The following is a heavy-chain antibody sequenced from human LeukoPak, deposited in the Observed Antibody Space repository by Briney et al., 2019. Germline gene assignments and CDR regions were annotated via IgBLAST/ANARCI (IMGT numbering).Heavy chain of an antibody. Sequence: ASVKVPCKASGGTFSSYAISWVRQAPGQGLEWMGGIIPIFGTANYAQKFQGRVTITTDESTSTAYMELSSLRSEDTAVYYCARPAAGRAFDIWGQGTMVTVSS. CDR2: IIPIFGTA. J-gene: IGHJ3*02. CDR1: GGTFSSYA. CDR3: ARPAAGRAFDI. D-gene: IGHD6-13*01. V-gene: IGHV1-69*05.